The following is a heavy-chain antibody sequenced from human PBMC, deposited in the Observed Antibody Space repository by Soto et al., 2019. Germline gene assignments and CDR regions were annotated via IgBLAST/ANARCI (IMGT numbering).Heavy chain of an antibody. Sequence: GGSLRLSCAASGFTYSTYTMHWVRQAPGKGLEWVAVISYDGRNTYYADSVKGRFTISRDSSKNTVSLEMTSLRAEDTAVYYCAKGGRQWLVTSDFNYWGQGALVTVSS. CDR1: GFTYSTYT. J-gene: IGHJ4*02. D-gene: IGHD6-19*01. V-gene: IGHV3-30*04. CDR3: AKGGRQWLVTSDFNY. CDR2: ISYDGRNT.